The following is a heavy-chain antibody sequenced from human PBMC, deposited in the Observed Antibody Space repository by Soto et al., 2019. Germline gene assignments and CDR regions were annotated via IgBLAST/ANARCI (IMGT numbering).Heavy chain of an antibody. J-gene: IGHJ4*02. CDR2: ISGSGGST. V-gene: IGHV3-23*01. Sequence: GGSLRLSCAASGFTFSSYAMSWVRQAPGKGLEWVSAISGSGGSTYYADSVKGRFTISRDNSKNTLYLQMNSLRAEDTAVYYCAKDEGLMEYYYDSSGYYRDYTFDYWGQGTLVTVSS. CDR3: AKDEGLMEYYYDSSGYYRDYTFDY. D-gene: IGHD3-22*01. CDR1: GFTFSSYA.